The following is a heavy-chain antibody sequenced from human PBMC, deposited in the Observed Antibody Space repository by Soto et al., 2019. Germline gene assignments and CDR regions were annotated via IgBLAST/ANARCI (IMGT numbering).Heavy chain of an antibody. CDR2: INSDGSSI. J-gene: IGHJ4*02. CDR1: GFTFSRYW. Sequence: EVPLVESGGDLVQPGGFLRLSCATSGFTFSRYWMHWVRQVPGKGLVWVSRINSDGSSISYSDSVKCRFTISRDNAKNTLYLQMNSLRVEDSAVYYCARLPVDTVTSLDYWGQGTLVTVSS. CDR3: ARLPVDTVTSLDY. V-gene: IGHV3-74*01. D-gene: IGHD5-18*01.